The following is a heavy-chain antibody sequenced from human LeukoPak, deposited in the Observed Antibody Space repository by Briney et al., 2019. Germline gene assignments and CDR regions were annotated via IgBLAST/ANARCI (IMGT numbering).Heavy chain of an antibody. Sequence: SETLSLTCAVYGGSFSGYYWSWIRQPPGKGLEWIGEINHGGSTNYNPSLKSRVTISVDTSKNQFSLKLSSVTAADTAVYYCASYNRWELRTFDYWGQGTLVTVSS. V-gene: IGHV4-34*01. CDR2: INHGGST. CDR1: GGSFSGYY. J-gene: IGHJ4*02. CDR3: ASYNRWELRTFDY. D-gene: IGHD1-26*01.